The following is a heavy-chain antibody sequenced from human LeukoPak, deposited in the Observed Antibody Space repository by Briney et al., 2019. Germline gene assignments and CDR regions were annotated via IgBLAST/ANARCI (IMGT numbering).Heavy chain of an antibody. CDR1: GFTFSDYW. V-gene: IGHV3-7*01. CDR3: TRGDPDY. J-gene: IGHJ4*02. D-gene: IGHD2-21*02. CDR2: INYHGNEN. Sequence: GGSLRLSCAASGFTFSDYWMQWVRQAPGKGLEWVANINYHGNENYLLDSVRGRFTISRDNAKNSLFLQMNSLRVEDTAVYYCTRGDPDYWGLGTLVTVSS.